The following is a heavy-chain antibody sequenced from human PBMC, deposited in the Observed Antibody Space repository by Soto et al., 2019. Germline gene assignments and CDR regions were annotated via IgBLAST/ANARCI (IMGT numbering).Heavy chain of an antibody. CDR3: ARGVTAGVDY. CDR2: MQPSSGRT. D-gene: IGHD1-26*01. V-gene: IGHV1-8*01. CDR1: GCSFTSLD. J-gene: IGHJ4*02. Sequence: GASVKVSCKASGCSFTSLDINWVRQTTGQGLEWMGWMQPSSGRTGYAQKFQGRVTMTRDTSINTAYMELSSLTSDDTASYYCARGVTAGVDYWGQGTLVTVSS.